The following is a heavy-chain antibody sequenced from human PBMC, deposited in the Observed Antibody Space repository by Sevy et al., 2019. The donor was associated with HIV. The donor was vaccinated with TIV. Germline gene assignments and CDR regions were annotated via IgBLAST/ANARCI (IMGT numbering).Heavy chain of an antibody. J-gene: IGHJ5*02. V-gene: IGHV3-30*18. CDR1: GFSFRTSG. Sequence: GGSLRLSCGASGFSFRTSGLHWVRQAPGKGLEWVAVIAHDGTNKYYGDSVKGRFTISRDNSKSTLFLQMNNLRADDTAVYYCANQKFWPNGFDPWGPGTLVTVSS. CDR3: ANQKFWPNGFDP. CDR2: IAHDGTNK.